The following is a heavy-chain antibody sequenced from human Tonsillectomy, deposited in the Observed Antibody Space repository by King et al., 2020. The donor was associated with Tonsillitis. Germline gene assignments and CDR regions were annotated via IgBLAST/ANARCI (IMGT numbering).Heavy chain of an antibody. CDR2: ISYDGSNK. V-gene: IGHV3-33*05. D-gene: IGHD3-22*01. Sequence: VQLVESGGGVVQPGRSLRLSCAASGFTFSTYGIHWVRQAPGKGLEWVALISYDGSNKYYADPVRGRFTISRDTSKNTVYLQMNSLRAEDTAVYYCARAYYYDTTTTPYYCGQGTPITVSS. CDR1: GFTFSTYG. CDR3: ARAYYYDTTTTPYY. J-gene: IGHJ4*02.